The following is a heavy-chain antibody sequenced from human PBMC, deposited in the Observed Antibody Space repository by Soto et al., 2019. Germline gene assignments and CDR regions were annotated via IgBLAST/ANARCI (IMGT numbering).Heavy chain of an antibody. CDR2: ISAYNGNT. Sequence: ASVKVSCKASGYIFTSYGISWVRQAPGQGLEWMGWISAYNGNTKYAQKFQDRVTMTTDASTTTAYMELMSLRSDDTAVYYCARGTRLCNGADCYNDYWGQGTLVTVSS. CDR1: GYIFTSYG. D-gene: IGHD2-21*02. J-gene: IGHJ4*02. CDR3: ARGTRLCNGADCYNDY. V-gene: IGHV1-18*01.